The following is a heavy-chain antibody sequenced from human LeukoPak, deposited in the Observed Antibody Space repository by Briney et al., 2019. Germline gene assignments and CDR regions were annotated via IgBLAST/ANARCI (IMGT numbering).Heavy chain of an antibody. J-gene: IGHJ4*02. V-gene: IGHV3-7*03. CDR2: IKPDGSEK. CDR3: ARDQRGDSFGENGY. CDR1: GFTFSSYW. D-gene: IGHD5-18*01. Sequence: GGSLRLSCAASGFTFSSYWMSGVRQAPGKGLEWVANIKPDGSEKYYVDSVKGRFTISRDNAKYSLCLQMNSLRAEDMAVYYCARDQRGDSFGENGYWGQGTLVTVSS.